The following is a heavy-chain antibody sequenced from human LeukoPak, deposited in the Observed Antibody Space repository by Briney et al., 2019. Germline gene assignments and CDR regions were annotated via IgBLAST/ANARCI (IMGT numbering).Heavy chain of an antibody. V-gene: IGHV3-74*01. CDR1: GFTFSSYW. CDR2: INSDGSST. CDR3: ARVPRGWSIDY. D-gene: IGHD6-19*01. Sequence: GGSLRLSCAASGFTFSSYWMHWVRQAPGKRLVWVSRINSDGSSTSYADSVKGRFTISRDNAKNTLYLQMNSLRAEDTAVYYCARVPRGWSIDYWGQGTLVTVSS. J-gene: IGHJ4*02.